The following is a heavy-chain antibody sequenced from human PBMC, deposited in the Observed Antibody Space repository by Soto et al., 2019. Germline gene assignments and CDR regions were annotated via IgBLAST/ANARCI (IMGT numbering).Heavy chain of an antibody. CDR3: ASHFTGVMVLGTSPPGGDNYGWDV. Sequence: QVQLVQSGAEVKKPGSSVKVSCKASGGTFTRYTFTWVRQAPGQGLEWMGRIIPILDMQNYAQNFQGRVTITADKSTSTAYMEQSSLTSDDTAVYYCASHFTGVMVLGTSPPGGDNYGWDVWGQGTTVTVSS. J-gene: IGHJ6*02. V-gene: IGHV1-69*02. CDR2: IIPILDMQ. D-gene: IGHD2-15*01. CDR1: GGTFTRYT.